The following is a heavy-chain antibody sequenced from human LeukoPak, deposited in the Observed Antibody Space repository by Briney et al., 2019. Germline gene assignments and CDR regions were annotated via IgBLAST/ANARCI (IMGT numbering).Heavy chain of an antibody. CDR3: ARVVTARFDYYYYYMDV. CDR1: GGTFSSYA. J-gene: IGHJ6*03. D-gene: IGHD2-21*02. CDR2: IIPIFGTA. Sequence: SVKVSCKASGGTFSSYAISWVRQAPGQGLEWMGGIIPIFGTANYAQKFQGRVTITTDESTSTAYMGLSSLRSEDTAVYYCARVVTARFDYYYYYMDVWGKGTTVTVSS. V-gene: IGHV1-69*05.